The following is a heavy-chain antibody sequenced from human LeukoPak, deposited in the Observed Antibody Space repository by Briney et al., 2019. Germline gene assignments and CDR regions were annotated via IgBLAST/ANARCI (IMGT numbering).Heavy chain of an antibody. Sequence: KASETLSLTCAVYGGSFSGYYWSWIRQPPGKGLEWIGEINHSGSTNSNPSLKSRVTISVDTSKNQFSLKLNSVTAADTAVYYCAGGLAAAGTQNFDYWGQGTLVTVSS. D-gene: IGHD6-13*01. CDR1: GGSFSGYY. J-gene: IGHJ4*02. V-gene: IGHV4-34*01. CDR3: AGGLAAAGTQNFDY. CDR2: INHSGST.